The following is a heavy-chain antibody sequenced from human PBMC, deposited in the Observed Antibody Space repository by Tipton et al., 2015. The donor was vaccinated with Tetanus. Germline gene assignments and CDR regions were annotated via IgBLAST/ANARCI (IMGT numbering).Heavy chain of an antibody. CDR1: GASVRSGWHY. CDR2: ISDGGRT. J-gene: IGHJ4*02. V-gene: IGHV4-61*01. D-gene: IGHD3-3*01. CDR3: ARGNNDSPKKGPFDY. Sequence: TLSLTCTVSGASVRSGWHYWSWIRQPPGKGLEWIGYISDGGRTNYNPSLKSRLTISVDTSKNQFSLTLNSVTAADTAFYYCARGNNDSPKKGPFDYWGQGTLVTVSA.